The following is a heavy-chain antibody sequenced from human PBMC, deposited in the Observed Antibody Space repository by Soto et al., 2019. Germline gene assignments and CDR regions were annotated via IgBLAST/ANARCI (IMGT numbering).Heavy chain of an antibody. D-gene: IGHD3-16*02. Sequence: EVQLVESGGGLVQPGGSLRLSCAASGFTFSSHWMSWVRQAPGKGLEWLASIKQDGSEKHYVDSVKSRFTISRDNAKNSLYLQMNSLRVEDTAVYYCARVYYDYIWGSYPLVYWGQGTLVTVSS. CDR1: GFTFSSHW. CDR2: IKQDGSEK. CDR3: ARVYYDYIWGSYPLVY. V-gene: IGHV3-7*01. J-gene: IGHJ4*02.